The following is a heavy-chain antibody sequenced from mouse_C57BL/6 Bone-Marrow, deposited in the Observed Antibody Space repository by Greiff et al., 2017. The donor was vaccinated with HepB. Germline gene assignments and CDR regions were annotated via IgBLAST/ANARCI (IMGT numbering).Heavy chain of an antibody. CDR1: GFNIKDDY. Sequence: EVKLQESGAELVRPGASVKLSCTASGFNIKDDYMHWVKQRPEQGLEWIGWIDPENGDTEYASKFQGKATITADTSSNTAYLQLSSLTSEDTAVYYCTTGSNWDVRGYFDYWGQGTTLTVSS. CDR3: TTGSNWDVRGYFDY. V-gene: IGHV14-4*01. J-gene: IGHJ2*01. D-gene: IGHD4-1*01. CDR2: IDPENGDT.